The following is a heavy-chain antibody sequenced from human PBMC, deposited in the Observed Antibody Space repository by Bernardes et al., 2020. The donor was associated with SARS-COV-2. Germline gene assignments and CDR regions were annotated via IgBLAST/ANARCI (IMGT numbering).Heavy chain of an antibody. CDR3: ARTVGVTYGMDV. CDR2: ISYDGSNK. V-gene: IGHV3-30-3*01. J-gene: IGHJ6*02. D-gene: IGHD3-10*01. Sequence: WGSLRLSCAASGFTFSSYAMHWVRQAPGKGLEWVAVISYDGSNKYYADSVKGRFTISRDNSKNTLYLQMNSLRAEDTAVYYCARTVGVTYGMDVWGQGTTVTVSS. CDR1: GFTFSSYA.